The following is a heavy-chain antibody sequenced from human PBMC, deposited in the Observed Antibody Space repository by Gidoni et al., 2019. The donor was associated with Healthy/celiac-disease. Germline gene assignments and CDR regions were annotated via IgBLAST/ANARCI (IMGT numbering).Heavy chain of an antibody. CDR2: IKSKTDGGTT. V-gene: IGHV3-15*01. Sequence: EVQLVESGGGLVKPGGSLRLSCAASGFTFSNAWMSWVRKAPGKGLEWVGRIKSKTDGGTTDYAAPVKGRFTISRDDSKNTLYLQMNSLKTEDTAVYYCTRGTWGLRITMVRGYGPYYMDVWGKGTTVTVSS. D-gene: IGHD3-10*01. CDR3: TRGTWGLRITMVRGYGPYYMDV. CDR1: GFTFSNAW. J-gene: IGHJ6*03.